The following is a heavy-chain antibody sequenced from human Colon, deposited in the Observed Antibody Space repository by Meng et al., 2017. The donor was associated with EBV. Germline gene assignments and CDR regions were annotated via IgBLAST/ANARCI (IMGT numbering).Heavy chain of an antibody. CDR1: GGSIRSGGYY. J-gene: IGHJ5*02. CDR2: IYYSGST. V-gene: IGHV4-31*03. CDR3: ARTNYGDYNWFDP. D-gene: IGHD4-17*01. Sequence: QVQLQESGPGLVTPSQXLSLTCTFSGGSIRSGGYYWTWIRQHPGKGLEWIGYIYYSGSTYYNPSLRSRVAISIDTSKNQFSLKLTSVTAADTAVYFCARTNYGDYNWFDPWGQGTLVTVSS.